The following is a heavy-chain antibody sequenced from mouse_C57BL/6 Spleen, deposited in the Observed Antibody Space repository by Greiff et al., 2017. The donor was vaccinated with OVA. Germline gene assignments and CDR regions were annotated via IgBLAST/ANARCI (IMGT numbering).Heavy chain of an antibody. CDR1: GYTFTSYW. CDR3: ARTAVLVEEVFDY. J-gene: IGHJ2*01. D-gene: IGHD1-1*01. V-gene: IGHV1-53*01. Sequence: VQLQQPGTELVKPGASVKLSCKASGYTFTSYWMHWVKQRPGQGLEWIGNINPSNGGTNYNEKFKSKATLTVDKSSSTAYMQLSSLTSEDSAVYYCARTAVLVEEVFDYWGQGTTLTVSS. CDR2: INPSNGGT.